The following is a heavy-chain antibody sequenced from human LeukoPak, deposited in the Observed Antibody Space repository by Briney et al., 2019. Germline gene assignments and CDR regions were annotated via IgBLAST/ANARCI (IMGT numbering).Heavy chain of an antibody. CDR2: ISYDGSNK. D-gene: IGHD3-22*01. J-gene: IGHJ4*02. V-gene: IGHV3-30-3*01. CDR3: ARAHPGVLITQPNDY. Sequence: GGSLRLSCAASGFTFSSYAMHWVRQAPGKGLEWVAVISYDGSNKYYADSVKGRFTISRDNAKNSLYLQMNSLRAEDTAVYYCARAHPGVLITQPNDYWGQGTLVTVSS. CDR1: GFTFSSYA.